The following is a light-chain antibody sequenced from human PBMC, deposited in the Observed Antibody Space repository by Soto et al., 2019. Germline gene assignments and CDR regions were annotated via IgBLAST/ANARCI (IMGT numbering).Light chain of an antibody. J-gene: IGKJ4*02. CDR3: QQYDNWPLT. V-gene: IGKV3-15*01. Sequence: ESASTRDRGYLSLAPGARKNLSCRASQSVSSNLAWYQQKPGQAPRFLIYGASTRATGIPARFSGSGSGTEFTLTISSLLSEDFAVYDCQQYDNWPLTFGGGTEVDIK. CDR1: QSVSSN. CDR2: GAS.